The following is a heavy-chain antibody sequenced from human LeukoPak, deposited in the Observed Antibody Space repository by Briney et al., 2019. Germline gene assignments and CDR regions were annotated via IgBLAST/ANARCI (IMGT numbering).Heavy chain of an antibody. CDR2: VYYTGST. CDR3: ARARGPSYYYYGMDV. V-gene: IGHV4-59*01. J-gene: IGHJ6*02. D-gene: IGHD3-10*01. CDR1: GGSISSYY. Sequence: PSETLSLTCTVSGGSISSYYWNWIRQPPGNGLEWIGYVYYTGSTNYHPSLKSRVTISVDTSKSQFSLKLSSVTAADTAVYYCARARGPSYYYYGMDVWGQGTTVTVSS.